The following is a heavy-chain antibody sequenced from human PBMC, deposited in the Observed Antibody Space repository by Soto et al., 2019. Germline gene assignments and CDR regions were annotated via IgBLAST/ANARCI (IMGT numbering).Heavy chain of an antibody. CDR2: IYYTGTT. CDR1: GDAGSSSFFN. V-gene: IGHV4-61*01. J-gene: IGHJ4*02. CDR3: ARRAPSSGWSIFDS. Sequence: SEPLSLTCTVSGDAGSSSFFNCTLDQHHPGQRLEWIGYIYYTGTTNYNPSLACRVAMSVDTSKKQFTLNLRSLNAADTVRSDCARRAPSSGWSIFDSWGQGMLISGSS. D-gene: IGHD6-13*01.